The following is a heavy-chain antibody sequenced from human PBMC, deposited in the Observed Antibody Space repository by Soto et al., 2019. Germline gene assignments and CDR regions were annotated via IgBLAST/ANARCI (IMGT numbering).Heavy chain of an antibody. CDR3: TRDASRDSSARGWFDP. D-gene: IGHD6-13*01. CDR1: GFTFSSYE. CDR2: ISSSGSTI. Sequence: PGGSLRLSCAASGFTFSSYEMNWVRQAPGKGLEWVSYISSSGSTIYYADSVKGRFTISRDNAKNSLYLQMNSLRAEDTAVYYCTRDASRDSSARGWFDPWGPGTLVT. V-gene: IGHV3-48*03. J-gene: IGHJ5*02.